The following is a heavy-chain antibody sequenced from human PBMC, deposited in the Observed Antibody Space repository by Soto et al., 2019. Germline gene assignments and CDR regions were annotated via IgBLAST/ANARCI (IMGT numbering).Heavy chain of an antibody. D-gene: IGHD1-26*01. CDR1: GGTFSSYA. Sequence: QVQLVQSGAEVKKPGSSVKVSCKASGGTFSSYAISWVRQAPGQGLEWMGGIIPIFGTANYAQKFQGRVTITADESTSTAYMELSRLRSEDTSVYYCARGRWPIVGAPYYFDYWGQGTLVPVSS. CDR2: IIPIFGTA. J-gene: IGHJ4*02. CDR3: ARGRWPIVGAPYYFDY. V-gene: IGHV1-69*01.